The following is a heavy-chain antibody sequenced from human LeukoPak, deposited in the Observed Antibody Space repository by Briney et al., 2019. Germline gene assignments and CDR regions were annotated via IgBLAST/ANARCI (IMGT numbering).Heavy chain of an antibody. CDR1: GYTFTSYG. J-gene: IGHJ4*02. CDR2: INPNSGGT. V-gene: IGHV1-18*01. Sequence: ASVKVSCKASGYTFTSYGISWVRQAPGQGLEWMGRINPNSGGTNYAQKFQGRVTITRDTSASTAYMELSSLRSEDTAVYYCARQLVVVAASYDYWGQGTLVTVSS. D-gene: IGHD2-15*01. CDR3: ARQLVVVAASYDY.